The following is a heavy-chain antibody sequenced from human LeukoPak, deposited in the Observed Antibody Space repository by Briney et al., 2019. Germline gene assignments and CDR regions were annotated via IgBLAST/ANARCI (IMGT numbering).Heavy chain of an antibody. CDR2: IYYSGST. Sequence: SETLSLTGTFSGGSISSSSYYWGWIRQPPGKGLEWIGSIYYSGSTYYNPSLKSRVTISVDTSKNQFSLKLSSVTAADTAVYYCATVMVYAPFVYYFDYWGQGTLVTVSS. V-gene: IGHV4-39*01. J-gene: IGHJ4*02. D-gene: IGHD2-8*01. CDR3: ATVMVYAPFVYYFDY. CDR1: GGSISSSSYY.